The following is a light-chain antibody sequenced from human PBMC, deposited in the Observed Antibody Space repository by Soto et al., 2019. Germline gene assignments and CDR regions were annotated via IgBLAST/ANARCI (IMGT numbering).Light chain of an antibody. Sequence: DIQMTQSPSSLYASVGDRVTITCRASQSISSYLNWYQQKPGKAPKLLIYAASSLQSGVPSRFSGSGSGTEFTLTISSLQPEDFATYYCQQSYSTSWTFGQGTKVDIK. CDR2: AAS. CDR1: QSISSY. J-gene: IGKJ1*01. V-gene: IGKV1-39*01. CDR3: QQSYSTSWT.